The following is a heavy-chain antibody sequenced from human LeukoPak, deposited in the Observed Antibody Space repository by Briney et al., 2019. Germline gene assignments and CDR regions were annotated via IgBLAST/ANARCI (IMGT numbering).Heavy chain of an antibody. Sequence: GGSLRLSCAASGFTFSSYWMSWVRQAPGKGLEWVANIKQDGSEKYYVDSVKGRFTISRDNAKDSLYLQMNSLRAEDTAVYYCARDNSYNWNYRGTYYYYMDVWGKGTTVTVSS. CDR2: IKQDGSEK. CDR3: ARDNSYNWNYRGTYYYYMDV. V-gene: IGHV3-7*01. CDR1: GFTFSSYW. D-gene: IGHD1-7*01. J-gene: IGHJ6*03.